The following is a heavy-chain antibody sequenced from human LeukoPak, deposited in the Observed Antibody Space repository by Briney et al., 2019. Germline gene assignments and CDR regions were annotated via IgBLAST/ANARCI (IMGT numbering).Heavy chain of an antibody. Sequence: ASETLSLTCTVSGGSISSSNWWSWVRQPPGKGLEWIGEIYHSGSTNYNPSLKSRVTISVDNSKNQFSLKLSSVTAADTAVYYCARKPNWGLAPFDYWGQGTLVTVSS. J-gene: IGHJ4*02. CDR2: IYHSGST. CDR3: ARKPNWGLAPFDY. V-gene: IGHV4-4*02. CDR1: GGSISSSNW. D-gene: IGHD7-27*01.